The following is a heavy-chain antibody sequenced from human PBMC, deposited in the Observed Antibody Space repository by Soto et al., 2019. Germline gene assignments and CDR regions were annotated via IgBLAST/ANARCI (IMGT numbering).Heavy chain of an antibody. CDR1: GGSISSYY. CDR2: IYYSGST. V-gene: IGHV4-59*01. D-gene: IGHD6-19*01. J-gene: IGHJ5*02. CDR3: ARLKGMIGAVAGPNWFDP. Sequence: PSETLSLTCTVSGGSISSYYWSWILQPPWKGLEWIGYIYYSGSTNYNPSLKSRVTISVDTSKNQFSLELSSVTAADTAVYYCARLKGMIGAVAGPNWFDPWGQGTLVTVSS.